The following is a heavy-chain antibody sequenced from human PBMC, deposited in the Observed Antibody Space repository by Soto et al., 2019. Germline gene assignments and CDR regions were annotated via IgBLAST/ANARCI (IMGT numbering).Heavy chain of an antibody. J-gene: IGHJ4*02. CDR1: GFTLSNFA. Sequence: PGGALRLSCSASGFTLSNFAMSWVRQAPGKGLEWVSTISTSGVNTYYADSVKGRFTISRDNSKNMLFLQMNSLRAEDTAVYYCAKDAEGTYSRPFDYWGQGTLVTVSS. CDR2: ISTSGVNT. D-gene: IGHD3-10*01. CDR3: AKDAEGTYSRPFDY. V-gene: IGHV3-23*01.